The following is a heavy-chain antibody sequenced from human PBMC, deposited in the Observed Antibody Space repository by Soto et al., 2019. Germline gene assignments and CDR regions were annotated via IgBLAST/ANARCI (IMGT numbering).Heavy chain of an antibody. CDR1: GFTFSSYA. Sequence: ESGGGVVQPGRSLRLSCAASGFTFSSYAMHWVRQAPGKGLEWVAVISYDGSNKYYADSVKGRFTISRDNSKNTLYLQMNSLRAEDTAVYYCARDNSVQGWFDPWGQGTLVTVSS. V-gene: IGHV3-30-3*01. CDR3: ARDNSVQGWFDP. J-gene: IGHJ5*02. CDR2: ISYDGSNK. D-gene: IGHD3-10*01.